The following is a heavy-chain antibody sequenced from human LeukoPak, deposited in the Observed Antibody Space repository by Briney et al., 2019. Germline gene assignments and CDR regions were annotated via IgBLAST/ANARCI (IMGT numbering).Heavy chain of an antibody. CDR1: GYSFTDYF. CDR3: ARGFFGDPPAFDI. D-gene: IGHD3-10*01. CDR2: INPSGGST. V-gene: IGHV1-46*01. Sequence: ASVKVSCKASGYSFTDYFMHWVRQAPGQGLEWMGLINPSGGSTSYAHNFQGRVIMTRDTSTSMDYMELSSLRSDDTAVYYCARGFFGDPPAFDIWGQGTMVTVSS. J-gene: IGHJ3*02.